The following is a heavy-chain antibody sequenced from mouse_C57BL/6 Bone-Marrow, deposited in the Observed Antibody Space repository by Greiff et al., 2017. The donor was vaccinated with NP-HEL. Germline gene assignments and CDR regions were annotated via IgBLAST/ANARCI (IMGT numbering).Heavy chain of an antibody. J-gene: IGHJ4*01. CDR3: ARRTMTPYYYAMDY. D-gene: IGHD2-4*01. V-gene: IGHV5-17*01. CDR2: ISSGSSTI. CDR1: GFTFSDYG. Sequence: EVNLVESGGGLVKPGGSLKLSCAASGFTFSDYGMHWVRQAPEKGLEWVAYISSGSSTIYYADTVKGRFTISRDNAKNTLFLQMTSLRSEDTAMYYCARRTMTPYYYAMDYWGQGTSVTVSS.